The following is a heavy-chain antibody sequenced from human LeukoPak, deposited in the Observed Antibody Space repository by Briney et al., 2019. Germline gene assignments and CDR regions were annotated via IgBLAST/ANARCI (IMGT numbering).Heavy chain of an antibody. J-gene: IGHJ4*02. D-gene: IGHD3-22*01. Sequence: LSLTCAVSGGSISSSNWWSWVRQAPGKGLEWVAVISYDGSNKYYADSVEGRFTISRDNSKNTLYLQMNSLRAEDTAVYYCARGGPYYYDSSGFDYWGQGTLVTVSS. CDR1: GGSISSSN. V-gene: IGHV3-30*03. CDR2: ISYDGSNK. CDR3: ARGGPYYYDSSGFDY.